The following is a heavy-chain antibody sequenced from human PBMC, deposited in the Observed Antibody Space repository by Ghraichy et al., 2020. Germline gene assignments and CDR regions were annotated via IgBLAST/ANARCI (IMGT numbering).Heavy chain of an antibody. CDR2: ISGSGGSS. Sequence: GGSLRLSCAASGFTFSSYAMHWVRQAPGKGLEWVSGISGSGGSSYYADSVKGRFTISRDNSKNTLYLQMNSLRAEDTAVYYCANTPSTYYFGSGSYTNWGQGTLVTVSS. CDR3: ANTPSTYYFGSGSYTN. CDR1: GFTFSSYA. D-gene: IGHD3-10*01. V-gene: IGHV3-23*01. J-gene: IGHJ4*02.